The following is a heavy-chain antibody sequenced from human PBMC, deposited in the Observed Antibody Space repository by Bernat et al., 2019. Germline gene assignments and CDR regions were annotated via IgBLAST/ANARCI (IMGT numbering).Heavy chain of an antibody. CDR3: ARDSDSVGAAAGFDI. Sequence: QVQLVESGGGVVQPGRSLRLSCAASGFTFSSYGMHWVRQAPGKGLEWVAVIWYDGSNKYYVDSVKGRFTISRDNSKNTLYLQMNSLRAEDTAVYYCARDSDSVGAAAGFDIWGQGTMVTVSS. V-gene: IGHV3-33*01. CDR1: GFTFSSYG. D-gene: IGHD6-13*01. CDR2: IWYDGSNK. J-gene: IGHJ3*02.